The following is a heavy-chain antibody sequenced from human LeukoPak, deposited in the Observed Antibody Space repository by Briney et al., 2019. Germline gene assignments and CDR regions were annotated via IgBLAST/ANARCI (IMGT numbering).Heavy chain of an antibody. D-gene: IGHD6-13*01. J-gene: IGHJ3*01. V-gene: IGHV3-23*01. CDR2: FSATDGSA. Sequence: GGSLRLSCAASGFTFSSYAMTWVRQAPGKALEWVSAFSATDGSAQYADSVEGRLTISRDNSKNTLFLQMNSLGAEDTAVYYCARAKIAAAGTGAFDVWGQGTLVTVSS. CDR3: ARAKIAAAGTGAFDV. CDR1: GFTFSSYA.